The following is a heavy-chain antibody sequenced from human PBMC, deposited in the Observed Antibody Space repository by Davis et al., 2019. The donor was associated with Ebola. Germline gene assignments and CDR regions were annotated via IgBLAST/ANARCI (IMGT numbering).Heavy chain of an antibody. V-gene: IGHV3-9*01. D-gene: IGHD3-3*01. CDR1: GFTFDDYA. CDR2: ISWNSGSI. J-gene: IGHJ4*02. CDR3: AKDFGGLHYDFWSGYPLGYFDY. Sequence: PGGSLRLSCAASGFTFDDYAMHWVRQAPGKGLEWVSGISWNSGSIGYADSVKGRFTISRDNAKNSLYLQMNSLRAEDTALYYCAKDFGGLHYDFWSGYPLGYFDYWGQGTLVTVSS.